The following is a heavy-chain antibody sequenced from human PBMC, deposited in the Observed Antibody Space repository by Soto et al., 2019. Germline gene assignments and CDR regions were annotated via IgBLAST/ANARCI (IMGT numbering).Heavy chain of an antibody. Sequence: GASVKVSCKASGGTFSSYAISWVRQAPGQGLEWMGGIIPIFGTANYAQKFQGRVTITADESTSTAYMELSSLRSEDTAVYYCASLTYYDFWSGYPENYYFDYWGQGTLVTVS. CDR3: ASLTYYDFWSGYPENYYFDY. V-gene: IGHV1-69*13. D-gene: IGHD3-3*01. CDR2: IIPIFGTA. J-gene: IGHJ4*02. CDR1: GGTFSSYA.